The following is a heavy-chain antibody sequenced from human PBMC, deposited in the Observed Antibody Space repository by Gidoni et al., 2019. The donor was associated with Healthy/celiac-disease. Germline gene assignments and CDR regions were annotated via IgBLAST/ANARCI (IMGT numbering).Heavy chain of an antibody. V-gene: IGHV1-2*06. J-gene: IGHJ4*02. CDR2: INPNSGGT. CDR3: ARVGYRYSSSWYLGY. Sequence: QVQLVQSGAEVKKPGASVKVSCKASGYTFTGDYMHWVRQAPGQGLEWMGRINPNSGGTNYAQKFQGRVTMTRDTSISTAYMELSRLRSDDTAVYYCARVGYRYSSSWYLGYWGQGTLVTVSS. D-gene: IGHD6-13*01. CDR1: GYTFTGDY.